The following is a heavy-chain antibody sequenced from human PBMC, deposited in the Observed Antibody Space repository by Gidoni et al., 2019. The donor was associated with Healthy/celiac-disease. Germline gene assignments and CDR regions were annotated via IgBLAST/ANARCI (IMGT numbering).Heavy chain of an antibody. J-gene: IGHJ4*02. Sequence: QVQLVESGGGVVQPGGSLGLSCAASGFPFSSYAMHWVRQAPGKGLEWVAVISYDGSNKYYADSVKGRFTISRDNSKNTLYLQMNSLRAEDTAVYYCARDGGWMATLYYFDYWGQGTLVTVSS. V-gene: IGHV3-30*01. D-gene: IGHD5-12*01. CDR3: ARDGGWMATLYYFDY. CDR2: ISYDGSNK. CDR1: GFPFSSYA.